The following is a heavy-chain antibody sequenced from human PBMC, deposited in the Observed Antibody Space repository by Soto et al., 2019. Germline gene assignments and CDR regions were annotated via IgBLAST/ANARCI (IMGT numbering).Heavy chain of an antibody. J-gene: IGHJ6*02. CDR3: ATNYAYYYYYGMDV. CDR2: IYYSGST. CDR1: GGSISSSSYY. V-gene: IGHV4-39*01. Sequence: SETLSLPCTVSGGSISSSSYYWGWIRQPPGKGLEWIGSIYYSGSTYYNPSLKSRVTISVDTSKNQFSLKLSSVTAADTAVYYCATNYAYYYYYGMDVWGQGTTVTVSS. D-gene: IGHD4-4*01.